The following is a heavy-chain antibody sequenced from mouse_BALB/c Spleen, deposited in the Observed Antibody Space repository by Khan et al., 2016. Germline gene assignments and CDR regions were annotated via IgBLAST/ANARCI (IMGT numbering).Heavy chain of an antibody. CDR3: ARSPYEYDVGFAY. D-gene: IGHD2-4*01. CDR1: GFNIKDTY. CDR2: IDPANGNT. V-gene: IGHV14-3*02. J-gene: IGHJ3*01. Sequence: VQLKQSGAELVKPGASVKLSCTASGFNIKDTYMHWVKQRPEQGLEWIGRIDPANGNTKYDPKFQGKATITADTSSNTAYLQLSSLTSEDTAVXYCARSPYEYDVGFAYWGQGTLVTVSA.